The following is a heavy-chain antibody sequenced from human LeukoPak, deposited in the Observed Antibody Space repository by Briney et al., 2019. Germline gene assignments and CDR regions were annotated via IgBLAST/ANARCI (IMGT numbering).Heavy chain of an antibody. Sequence: ASVKVSCKASGYTSTSYGISWVRQAPGQGLEWMGWISAYNGNTNYAQKLQGRVTMTTDTSTSTAYMELRSLRSDDTAVYYCARVSSSWLTVSWFDPWGQGTLVTVSS. CDR2: ISAYNGNT. D-gene: IGHD6-13*01. CDR3: ARVSSSWLTVSWFDP. CDR1: GYTSTSYG. V-gene: IGHV1-18*01. J-gene: IGHJ5*02.